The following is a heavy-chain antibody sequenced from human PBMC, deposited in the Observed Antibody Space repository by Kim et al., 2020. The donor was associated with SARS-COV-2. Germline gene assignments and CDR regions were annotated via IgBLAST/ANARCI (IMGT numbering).Heavy chain of an antibody. CDR3: ARGNWLRGEV. Sequence: GGSLRLSCAASGFTFSGYWMTWVRQAPGKGLEWVANINNDGSHAYYVDSVKGRFTISRDNSKNTLYLQLNSLRAEDTALYYCARGNWLRGEVWGQG. J-gene: IGHJ4*02. CDR2: INNDGSHA. V-gene: IGHV3-7*03. CDR1: GFTFSGYW. D-gene: IGHD1-20*01.